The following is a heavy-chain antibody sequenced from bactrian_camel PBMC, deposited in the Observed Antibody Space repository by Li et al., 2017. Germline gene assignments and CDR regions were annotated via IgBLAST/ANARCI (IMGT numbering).Heavy chain of an antibody. V-gene: IGHV3S40*01. J-gene: IGHJ6*01. CDR3: KTEVPITIRGCGFGA. CDR2: IYTNGGST. Sequence: DVQLVESGGGSVQPGGSLRLPCAASGYTFSRYCMGWFRQAPGKEREGVALIYTNGGSTHYTDSVKGRFTISQVIDRDNDKNTVYLQMSALQVDDTAMYYCKTEVPITIRGCGFGAFGQGTQVTVS. CDR1: GYTFSRYC.